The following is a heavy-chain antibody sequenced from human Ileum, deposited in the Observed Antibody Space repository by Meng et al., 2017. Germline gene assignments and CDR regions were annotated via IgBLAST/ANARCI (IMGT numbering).Heavy chain of an antibody. CDR1: GYTFTSHY. CDR2: INPSGGGT. V-gene: IGHV1-46*01. Sequence: QVQLVQSGPEVKKPGASVKLSCKASGYTFTSHYMHWVRQAPGQGLEWVGIINPSGGGTSYAQKFQGRVTMTRDTSTSIVYMELSSLRSEDTAVYYCARDVVMVPSALYYFDYWGQGTLVTVSS. D-gene: IGHD2-2*01. J-gene: IGHJ4*02. CDR3: ARDVVMVPSALYYFDY.